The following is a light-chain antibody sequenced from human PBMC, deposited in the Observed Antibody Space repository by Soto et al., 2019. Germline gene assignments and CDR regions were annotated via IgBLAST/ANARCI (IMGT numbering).Light chain of an antibody. V-gene: IGKV3-15*01. CDR3: QQYNAWPRT. CDR1: QSVTSN. Sequence: DIVLTQSPGTLSLSPGEKATLSCRASQSVTSNYLAWYQQKPGQAPRLLIFDASTRATGIPARFSGSGSGTEFTLTITSLQSEDFAVYYCQQYNAWPRTFGQGTKVDIK. J-gene: IGKJ1*01. CDR2: DAS.